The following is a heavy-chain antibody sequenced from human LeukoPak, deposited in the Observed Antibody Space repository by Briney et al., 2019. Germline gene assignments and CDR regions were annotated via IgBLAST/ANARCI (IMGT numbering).Heavy chain of an antibody. D-gene: IGHD3-3*01. J-gene: IGHJ5*02. CDR3: ARYYDFWSGYFGFDP. V-gene: IGHV1-18*01. CDR2: ISAYNGNT. Sequence: ASVKVSCKASSYTFTSYGISWVRQAPGQGLEWMGWISAYNGNTNYAQKFQGRVTITRDTSASTAYMELSSLRSEDTAVYYCARYYDFWSGYFGFDPWGQGTLVTVSS. CDR1: SYTFTSYG.